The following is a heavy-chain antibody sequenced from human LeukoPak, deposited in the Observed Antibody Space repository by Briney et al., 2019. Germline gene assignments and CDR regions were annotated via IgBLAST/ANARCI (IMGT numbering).Heavy chain of an antibody. Sequence: PSETLSLTCTVYGGSFSGYYWSWIRQPPGKGLEWIGEINHSGSTNYNPSLKSRVTISVDTSRDQFSLRLTSVTAADTAIYYCASRPAGSTWYGVFDYWSQGTLVTVYS. D-gene: IGHD6-13*01. V-gene: IGHV4-34*01. CDR3: ASRPAGSTWYGVFDY. J-gene: IGHJ4*02. CDR1: GGSFSGYY. CDR2: INHSGST.